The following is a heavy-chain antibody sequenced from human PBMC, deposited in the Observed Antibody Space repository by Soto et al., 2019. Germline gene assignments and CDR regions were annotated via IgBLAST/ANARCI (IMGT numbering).Heavy chain of an antibody. Sequence: GAPVKVSCKASCYTLSSYGISWVRQAPGQGLEWMGWISAYNGNTNYAQKLQGRVTMTTDTSTSTAYMELRSLRSDDTAVYYCARRVHAFDIWGQGTMVTVSS. CDR1: CYTLSSYG. V-gene: IGHV1-18*01. D-gene: IGHD3-10*01. CDR2: ISAYNGNT. CDR3: ARRVHAFDI. J-gene: IGHJ3*02.